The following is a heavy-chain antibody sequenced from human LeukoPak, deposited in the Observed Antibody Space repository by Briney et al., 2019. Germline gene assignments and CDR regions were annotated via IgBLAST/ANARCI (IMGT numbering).Heavy chain of an antibody. V-gene: IGHV3-48*02. CDR1: GFTFSSYS. J-gene: IGHJ4*02. CDR3: ARGAPHYDFWSGYLGKLLFDY. Sequence: GGSLRLSCAASGFTFSSYSMNWVRQAPGKGLEWDSYISSSSSTIYYADSVKGRFTISRDNAKNSLYLQMNSLRDEDTAVYYCARGAPHYDFWSGYLGKLLFDYWGQGTLVTVSS. D-gene: IGHD3-3*01. CDR2: ISSSSSTI.